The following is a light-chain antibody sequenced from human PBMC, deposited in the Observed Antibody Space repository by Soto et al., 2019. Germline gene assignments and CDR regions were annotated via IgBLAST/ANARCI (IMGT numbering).Light chain of an antibody. V-gene: IGKV3-20*01. CDR2: GAS. CDR3: QQYVSPPWT. CDR1: QSVSSRY. Sequence: EIVLTQSPGTLSLSPGERATLSCRASQSVSSRYLGWYQQGFGQAPRLLIYGASSRATGIPDRFSGSGSGTDLTVTIASLEPEDFAVYYCQQYVSPPWTLAQGTEVDSK. J-gene: IGKJ1*01.